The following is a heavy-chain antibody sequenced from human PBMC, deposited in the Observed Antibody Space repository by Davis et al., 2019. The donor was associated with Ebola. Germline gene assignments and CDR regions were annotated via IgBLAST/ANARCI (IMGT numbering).Heavy chain of an antibody. CDR1: GFTFSSYA. Sequence: PGGSLRLSCAASGFTFSSYAMHWVRQAPGKGLEWVAVISYDGSNKYYADSVKGRFTISRDNSKNTLYLQMNSLRAEDTAVYYCASDIVAGFVDYWGQGTLVTVSS. CDR3: ASDIVAGFVDY. J-gene: IGHJ4*02. CDR2: ISYDGSNK. D-gene: IGHD2-15*01. V-gene: IGHV3-30*04.